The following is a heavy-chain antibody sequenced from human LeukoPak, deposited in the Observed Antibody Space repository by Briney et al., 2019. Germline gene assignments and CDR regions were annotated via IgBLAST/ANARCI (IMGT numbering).Heavy chain of an antibody. CDR2: IYYSGST. V-gene: IGHV4-59*01. CDR1: GGSISSYY. CDR3: ARDLRGGSWYERRDYYYYGMDV. J-gene: IGHJ6*02. D-gene: IGHD6-13*01. Sequence: SETLSLTCTVSGGSISSYYWSWIRQPPGKGLEWIGYIYYSGSTNYNPSLKSRVTISVDTSKNQFSLKLSSVTAADTAVYYCARDLRGGSWYERRDYYYYGMDVWGQGTTVTVSS.